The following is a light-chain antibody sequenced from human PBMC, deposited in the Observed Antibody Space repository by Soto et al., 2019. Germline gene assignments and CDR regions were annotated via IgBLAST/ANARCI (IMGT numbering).Light chain of an antibody. CDR2: HAS. Sequence: DIQMTQSPSTLSASIGDRVTITCRASQTINNWLAWYQQKPGKAPNLLIYHASNLATGVPSRFSGSAFGTEFTLTISSLQPDDFAPYYCQHYNSYPWTFGQGTKVEIK. J-gene: IGKJ1*01. V-gene: IGKV1-5*01. CDR3: QHYNSYPWT. CDR1: QTINNW.